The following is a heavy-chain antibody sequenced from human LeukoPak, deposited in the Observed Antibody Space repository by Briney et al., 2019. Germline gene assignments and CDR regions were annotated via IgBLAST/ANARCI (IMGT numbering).Heavy chain of an antibody. CDR2: ISISSTYR. D-gene: IGHD6-13*01. J-gene: IGHJ6*02. Sequence: NPGGSLRLSCAASGFTFSSYRMNWVRQAPGKGLEWVSSISISSTYRDYADSVKGRFTISRDNAKNSLHLQMNSLRAEDTAVYYCARAGIADDYYYGMDVWGQGTTVTVSS. V-gene: IGHV3-21*01. CDR1: GFTFSSYR. CDR3: ARAGIADDYYYGMDV.